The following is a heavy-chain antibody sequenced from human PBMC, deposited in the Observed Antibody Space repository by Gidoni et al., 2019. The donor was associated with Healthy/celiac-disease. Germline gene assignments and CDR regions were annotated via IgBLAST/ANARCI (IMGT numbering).Heavy chain of an antibody. D-gene: IGHD3-22*01. CDR3: ARLSSGYYSYFDY. CDR2: IYYSGST. Sequence: QLQLQESGPGLVKPSETLSLTCTVSGGSFSSSSYYWGWIRQPQGKGLEWIGSIYYSGSTYYNPSLKSRVTISVDTSKNQFSLKLSAVTAADTAVYYCARLSSGYYSYFDYWGQGTLVTVSS. J-gene: IGHJ4*02. CDR1: GGSFSSSSYY. V-gene: IGHV4-39*01.